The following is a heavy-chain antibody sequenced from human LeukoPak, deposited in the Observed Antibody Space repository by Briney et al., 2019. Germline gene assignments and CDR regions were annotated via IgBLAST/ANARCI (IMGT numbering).Heavy chain of an antibody. D-gene: IGHD1-26*01. CDR2: ISVYNDNA. CDR1: GYSFTNYG. V-gene: IGHV1-18*01. Sequence: GASVKVSCKASGYSFTNYGISWVRQAPGQGLEWMGWISVYNDNANNAQKFQGRVTMTRDTSTSTAYMELNSLRSEDTAVYFCARDNSRREGGTTFWWFDPWGQGTLVTVSS. J-gene: IGHJ5*02. CDR3: ARDNSRREGGTTFWWFDP.